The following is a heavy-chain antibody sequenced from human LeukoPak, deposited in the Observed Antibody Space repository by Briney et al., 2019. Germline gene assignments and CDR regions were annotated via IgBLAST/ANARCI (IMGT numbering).Heavy chain of an antibody. CDR3: ARGDCSSTSCYAFDI. V-gene: IGHV1-69*05. Sequence: ASVKVSCKASGGTFSSYAISWVRQAPGQGLEWMGGIIPIFGTANYAQKFQGRVTITTDESTSTAYMELSSLRSEDTAVYYCARGDCSSTSCYAFDIWGQGTMVTVSS. CDR1: GGTFSSYA. CDR2: IIPIFGTA. J-gene: IGHJ3*02. D-gene: IGHD2-2*01.